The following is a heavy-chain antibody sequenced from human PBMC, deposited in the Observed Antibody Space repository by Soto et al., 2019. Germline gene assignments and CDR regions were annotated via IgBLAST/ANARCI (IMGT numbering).Heavy chain of an antibody. J-gene: IGHJ4*02. D-gene: IGHD3-3*01. CDR2: IWYDGSNK. V-gene: IGHV3-33*01. CDR3: ASTTLGWLLPDY. CDR1: GFTFSSYG. Sequence: PGGSLRLSCAASGFTFSSYGMHWVRQAPGKGLEWVAVIWYDGSNKYYADSVKGRFTISRDNSKNTLYLQMNSLRAEDTAVYYCASTTLGWLLPDYWGQGTLVTVSS.